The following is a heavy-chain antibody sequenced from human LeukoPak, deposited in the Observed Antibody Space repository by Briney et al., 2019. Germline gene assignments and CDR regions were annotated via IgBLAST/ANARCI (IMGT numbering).Heavy chain of an antibody. CDR3: AREPPTTRFDY. V-gene: IGHV3-7*04. CDR1: GFTLSSYS. J-gene: IGHJ4*02. Sequence: GGSLRLSCAASGFTLSSYSMSWVRQAPGKGLEWVANIKEDGSEKHHVDSVKGRFTISRDNAKNSLYLQMNSLRVEDTAVYYCAREPPTTRFDYWGQGTLVTVSS. D-gene: IGHD5-12*01. CDR2: IKEDGSEK.